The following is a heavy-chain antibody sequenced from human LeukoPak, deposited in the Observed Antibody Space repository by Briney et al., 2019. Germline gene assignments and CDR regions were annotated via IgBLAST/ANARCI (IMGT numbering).Heavy chain of an antibody. D-gene: IGHD7-27*01. CDR2: INPNSGGT. V-gene: IGHV1-2*02. J-gene: IGHJ3*02. CDR1: GYTFTGYY. Sequence: GASVKVSCKASGYTFTGYYMHWVRQAPGQGLEWMGWINPNSGGTNYAQKFQVRVTMTRDTSISTAYMELSSLRSDDTAVYYCARAWVISRLGDAFDIWGQGTMVTVSS. CDR3: ARAWVISRLGDAFDI.